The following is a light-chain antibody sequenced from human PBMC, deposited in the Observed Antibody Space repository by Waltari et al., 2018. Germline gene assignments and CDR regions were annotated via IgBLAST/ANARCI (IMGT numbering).Light chain of an antibody. J-gene: IGKJ4*01. V-gene: IGKV2-40*01. CDR2: EVS. CDR3: MQALEFPLT. CDR1: QSLLDSEDGNTY. Sequence: DIVMTQTPLSLPVTLGEPASISCRSSQSLLDSEDGNTYLEWYLQKPGQSPQLLNYEVSNRASGVPDRFSGSGSDTDFTLKISRVEAEDVGVYYCMQALEFPLTFGGGTKVEIK.